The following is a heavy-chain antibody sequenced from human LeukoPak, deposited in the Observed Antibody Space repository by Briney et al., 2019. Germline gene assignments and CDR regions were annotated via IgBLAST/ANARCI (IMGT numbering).Heavy chain of an antibody. Sequence: SVKVSCKASGGTFSSYAISWVRQAPGQGLEWMGGIIPIFGTANYAQKFQGRVTITADESTSTAYMELSSLRSEDTAVYYCARGGAAAGTKISYYYYYMDVWGKGTTVTVSS. CDR2: IIPIFGTA. V-gene: IGHV1-69*01. CDR3: ARGGAAAGTKISYYYYYMDV. J-gene: IGHJ6*03. D-gene: IGHD6-13*01. CDR1: GGTFSSYA.